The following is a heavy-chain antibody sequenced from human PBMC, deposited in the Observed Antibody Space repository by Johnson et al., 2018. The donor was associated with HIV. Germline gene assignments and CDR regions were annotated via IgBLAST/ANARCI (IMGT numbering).Heavy chain of an antibody. CDR2: IRYDGSNK. V-gene: IGHV3-30*02. CDR1: FTFSSYG. J-gene: IGHJ3*02. CDR3: AKGLAVSPWADAFDI. D-gene: IGHD6-19*01. Sequence: FTFSSYGMHWVRQAPGKGLEWVAFIRYDGSNKYYAASVKGRFTISRDNSKNTLYLQMNSLRAEDTAVYYCAKGLAVSPWADAFDIWGQGTMVTVSS.